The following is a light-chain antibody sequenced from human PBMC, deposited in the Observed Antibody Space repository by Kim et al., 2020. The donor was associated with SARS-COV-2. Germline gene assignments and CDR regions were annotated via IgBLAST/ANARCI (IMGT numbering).Light chain of an antibody. Sequence: VRITRLVDSLGSYYARCYQQQPGHAPVLVIYGKTTRPSGIPDRFSGSSSGNTASLTITGARAEDEADYYCNSRDSTSNHVVFGGGTKLTVL. CDR3: NSRDSTSNHVV. CDR2: GKT. V-gene: IGLV3-19*01. CDR1: SLGSYY. J-gene: IGLJ2*01.